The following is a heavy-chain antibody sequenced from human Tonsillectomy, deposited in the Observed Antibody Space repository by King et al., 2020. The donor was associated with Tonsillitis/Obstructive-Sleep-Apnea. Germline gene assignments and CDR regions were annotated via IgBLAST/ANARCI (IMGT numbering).Heavy chain of an antibody. Sequence: VQLVESGGGVVQPGRSLRLSCAASGFTFSSYGMHWVRQAPGKGLEWVAFISYDGSNKYYADSVKGRFTITRDNSKNTLYLQMNSLRAEDTAVYYCAGGIAAAGNAFDIWGQGTMVTVSS. J-gene: IGHJ3*02. V-gene: IGHV3-30*03. CDR1: GFTFSSYG. CDR3: AGGIAAAGNAFDI. D-gene: IGHD6-13*01. CDR2: ISYDGSNK.